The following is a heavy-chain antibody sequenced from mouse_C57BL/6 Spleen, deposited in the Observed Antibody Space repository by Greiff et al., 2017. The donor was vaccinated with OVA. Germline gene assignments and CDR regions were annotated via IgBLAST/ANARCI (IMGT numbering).Heavy chain of an antibody. J-gene: IGHJ1*03. D-gene: IGHD1-1*01. Sequence: VQLKESGPELVKPGDSVKISCKASGYSFTGYFMNWVMQSHGKSLEWIGRINPYNGDTFYNQKFKGKATLTVDKSSSTAHMELRSLTSEDSAVYYCAREITTKYFDVWGTGTTVTVSS. CDR3: AREITTKYFDV. CDR1: GYSFTGYF. CDR2: INPYNGDT. V-gene: IGHV1-20*01.